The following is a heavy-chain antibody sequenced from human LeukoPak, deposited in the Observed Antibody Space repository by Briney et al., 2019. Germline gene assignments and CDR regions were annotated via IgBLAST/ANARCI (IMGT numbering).Heavy chain of an antibody. D-gene: IGHD3-22*01. CDR3: ARGVTMIVLLQLGGDAFDI. CDR2: INHSGST. J-gene: IGHJ3*02. Sequence: SETLSLTCAVNGGPFSGYYWSWIRQPPGKGLEWIGEINHSGSTNYNPSLKSQVTISVDTSKNQFSLKLSSVTAADTAVYYCARGVTMIVLLQLGGDAFDIWGQGTMVTVSS. V-gene: IGHV4-34*01. CDR1: GGPFSGYY.